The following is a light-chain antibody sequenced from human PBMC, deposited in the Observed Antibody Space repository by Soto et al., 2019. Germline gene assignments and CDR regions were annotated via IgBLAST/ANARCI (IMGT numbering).Light chain of an antibody. CDR3: QRYNSAPLT. J-gene: IGKJ1*01. CDR1: QGICTY. CDR2: AVS. Sequence: DIQMTQSPSSLSASVGDRVTITCRASQGICTYLAWYQQKPGRVPRLLIYAVSTWQSGVPSRFSGSGSGTEFTLTISGLQSEDFAIYYCQRYNSAPLTFGQGTKVENK. V-gene: IGKV1-27*01.